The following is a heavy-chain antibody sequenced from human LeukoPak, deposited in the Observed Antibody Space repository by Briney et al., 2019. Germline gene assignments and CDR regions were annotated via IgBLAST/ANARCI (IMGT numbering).Heavy chain of an antibody. CDR2: ISGCGDST. CDR3: AKGVLGLIVPAAIPRSWFDP. V-gene: IGHV3-23*01. D-gene: IGHD2-2*02. J-gene: IGHJ5*02. CDR1: GFTFSSYA. Sequence: PGGSLRLSYAASGFTFSSYAMSWVRQAPGKGLEWVSAISGCGDSTYYADSVKGRFTISRDNSKDTLSLQMNSLRVEDTAVYYCAKGVLGLIVPAAIPRSWFDPWGQGTLVTVSS.